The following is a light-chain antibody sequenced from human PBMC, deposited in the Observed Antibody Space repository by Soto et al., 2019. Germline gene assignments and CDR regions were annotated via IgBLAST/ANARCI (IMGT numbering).Light chain of an antibody. Sequence: QSALTQPASVSGSPGQSITISCTGTSSDVGGYNYVSWYQQHPGKALKLMIYEVSNRPSGVSNRFSGSKSGKTASLTISGLQAEDEADYYCSSYTSSSTRVFGGGTKLTVL. CDR2: EVS. V-gene: IGLV2-14*01. CDR3: SSYTSSSTRV. J-gene: IGLJ3*02. CDR1: SSDVGGYNY.